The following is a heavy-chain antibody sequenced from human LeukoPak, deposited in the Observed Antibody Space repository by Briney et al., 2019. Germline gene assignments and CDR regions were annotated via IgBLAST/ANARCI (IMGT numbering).Heavy chain of an antibody. V-gene: IGHV1-2*02. D-gene: IGHD6-13*01. CDR3: ARDQGGYYSSSWVFDY. CDR2: INPNSGGT. J-gene: IGHJ4*02. CDR1: GYTFTSYG. Sequence: ASVKVSCKASGYTFTSYGISWVRQAPGQGLEWMGWINPNSGGTNFAQNFQGRVTMTTDTSISTAYMELSRLRSDDTAVYYCARDQGGYYSSSWVFDYWGQGTLVTVSS.